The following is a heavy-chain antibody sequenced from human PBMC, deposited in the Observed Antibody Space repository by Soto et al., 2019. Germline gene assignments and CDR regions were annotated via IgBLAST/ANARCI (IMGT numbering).Heavy chain of an antibody. J-gene: IGHJ4*02. CDR1: GFSLSSYA. D-gene: IGHD2-15*01. CDR2: MSYDETKK. V-gene: IGHV3-30*03. Sequence: GGSLRLSCATSGFSLSSYAMHWVRQAPGKGLEWVALMSYDETKKYYADSVKGRFTISRDTSKNTLFLQMNNLRVEDTAVYYCARDRRDGDFMHILVVDFWGQGALVTVSS. CDR3: ARDRRDGDFMHILVVDF.